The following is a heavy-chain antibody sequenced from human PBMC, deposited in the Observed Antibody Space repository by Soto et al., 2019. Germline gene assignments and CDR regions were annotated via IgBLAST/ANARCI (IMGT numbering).Heavy chain of an antibody. V-gene: IGHV3-30*03. CDR3: APWFGAFEY. D-gene: IGHD3-10*01. CDR1: GFTFSSYG. CDR2: ISYDGSNK. J-gene: IGHJ4*02. Sequence: GGSLRLSCGALGFTFSSYGMHWVRQAPGKGLEWVAVISYDGSNKYYADSVKGRFTISRDNSKNTLYLQMNSLRAEDTAVYYCAPWFGAFEYWGQGTLVTVSS.